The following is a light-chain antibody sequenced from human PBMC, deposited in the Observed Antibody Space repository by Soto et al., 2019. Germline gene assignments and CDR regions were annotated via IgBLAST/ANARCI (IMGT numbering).Light chain of an antibody. Sequence: QSALTQPPSVSGSPGQSVTISCTGTTSDVGSYNRVSWYQQPPGTAPKAMIYEVSNRPSGVPDRFSGSKSGNTASLTISGLQAEDEADYYCSSYTSSNTLVFGGGTKLTVL. J-gene: IGLJ2*01. CDR3: SSYTSSNTLV. CDR2: EVS. CDR1: TSDVGSYNR. V-gene: IGLV2-18*02.